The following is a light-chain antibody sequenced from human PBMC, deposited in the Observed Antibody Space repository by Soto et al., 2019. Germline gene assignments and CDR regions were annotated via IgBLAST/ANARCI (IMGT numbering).Light chain of an antibody. V-gene: IGKV1-39*01. Sequence: PMPQSPSSLSTSIGDRGTITCRASQSISGYLNWYQQKPGKAPKPLTHAADSLQSGVPSRFSGSGSGTDFTLTINSLQPEDFATYYCQQTNSFPLTFGGGTKVDIK. CDR3: QQTNSFPLT. CDR1: QSISGY. CDR2: AAD. J-gene: IGKJ4*01.